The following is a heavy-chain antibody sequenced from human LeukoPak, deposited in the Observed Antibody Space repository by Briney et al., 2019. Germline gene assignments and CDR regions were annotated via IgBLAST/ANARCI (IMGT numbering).Heavy chain of an antibody. CDR1: SYSISSGYY. V-gene: IGHV4-38-2*02. CDR2: ICHSGST. CDR3: ARYYDY. J-gene: IGHJ4*02. Sequence: SETLSLTCTISSYSISSGYYWGWIRQPPGKGLEWIGSICHSGSTYYNPSLKSRVTISVDTSKNQFSLKLSSVTAADTAVYYCARYYDYWGQGTLVTVSS. D-gene: IGHD3-10*01.